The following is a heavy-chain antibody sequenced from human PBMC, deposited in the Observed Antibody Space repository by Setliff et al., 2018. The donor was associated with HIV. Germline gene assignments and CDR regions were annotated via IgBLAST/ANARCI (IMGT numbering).Heavy chain of an antibody. J-gene: IGHJ4*02. CDR2: IYYSGNT. V-gene: IGHV4-4*02. D-gene: IGHD6-19*01. Sequence: SETLSLTCAVSGGSIGTANWWSWVRQPPGQGLEWIGEIYYSGNTNYNPSLKSRVIISVDMSKNQFSLKVSSVTAADTAVYYCARASGDKGVIDYWGQGTLVTVSS. CDR1: GGSIGTANW. CDR3: ARASGDKGVIDY.